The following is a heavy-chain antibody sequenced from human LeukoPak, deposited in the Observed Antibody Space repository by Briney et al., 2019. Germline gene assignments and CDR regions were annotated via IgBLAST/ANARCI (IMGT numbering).Heavy chain of an antibody. D-gene: IGHD6-13*01. CDR2: IRYDGSNK. CDR1: GFTFSSYG. Sequence: GGSLRLSCAASGFTFSSYGMHWVRQAPGKGLEWVAFIRYDGSNKCYADSVKGRFTISRDNSKNTLYLQMDSLRAEDTAVYYCARVYSSSPPVSRAEYFQDWGQGTLVTVSS. V-gene: IGHV3-30*02. J-gene: IGHJ1*01. CDR3: ARVYSSSPPVSRAEYFQD.